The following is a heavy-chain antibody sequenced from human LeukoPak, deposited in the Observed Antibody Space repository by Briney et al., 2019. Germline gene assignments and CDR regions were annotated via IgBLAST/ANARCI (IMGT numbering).Heavy chain of an antibody. CDR3: ARASYSYDINGWVPFDY. Sequence: SETLSLTCIVSGGSISSSRDYWAWIRQPPGKGLEWIGRIYTSGSTNYNPSLKSRVTISGDTSKNQFSLRLSSVTAADTAVYYCARASYSYDINGWVPFDYWGQGTLVTVSS. D-gene: IGHD3-22*01. J-gene: IGHJ4*02. CDR2: IYTSGST. V-gene: IGHV4-39*07. CDR1: GGSISSSRDY.